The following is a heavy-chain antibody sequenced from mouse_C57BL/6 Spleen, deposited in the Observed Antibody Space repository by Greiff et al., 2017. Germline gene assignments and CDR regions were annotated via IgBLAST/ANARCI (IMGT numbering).Heavy chain of an antibody. D-gene: IGHD2-4*01. CDR1: GYTFTSYD. V-gene: IGHV1-85*01. CDR2: IYTRDGST. Sequence: VQLQQSGPELVKPGASVKLSCKASGYTFTSYDINWVQQRPGQGLEWIGWIYTRDGSTKYTEKFKGKATLTVDTSSSTAYMELHSLTSEDSAVYFCARVDYDDYFDYWGQGTTLTVSS. CDR3: ARVDYDDYFDY. J-gene: IGHJ2*01.